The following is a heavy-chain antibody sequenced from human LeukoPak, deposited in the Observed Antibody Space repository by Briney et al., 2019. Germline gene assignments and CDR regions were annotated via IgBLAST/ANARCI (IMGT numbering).Heavy chain of an antibody. CDR1: GYTFTSYA. CDR3: ARARIVGAILRGDWFDP. Sequence: ASVKVSCKASGYTFTSYAMHWVRQAPGQGLEWMGWINAGNGNTKYSQKFQGRVTITRDTSASTAYMELSSLRSEDTAVYYCARARIVGAILRGDWFDPWGQGTLVTVSS. V-gene: IGHV1-3*01. D-gene: IGHD1-26*01. J-gene: IGHJ5*02. CDR2: INAGNGNT.